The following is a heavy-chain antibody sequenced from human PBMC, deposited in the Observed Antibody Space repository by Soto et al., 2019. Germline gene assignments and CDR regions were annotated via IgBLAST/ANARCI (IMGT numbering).Heavy chain of an antibody. D-gene: IGHD6-13*01. J-gene: IGHJ6*02. Sequence: GGSLRLSCAASGFTFSSYAMSWVRQAPGKELEWVSAISGSGGSTYYADSVKGRFTISRDNSKNTLYLQMNSLRAEDTAVYYCAKAPATGGSSWYGPPDYYYYGMDVWGQGTTVTVS. CDR2: ISGSGGST. V-gene: IGHV3-23*01. CDR3: AKAPATGGSSWYGPPDYYYYGMDV. CDR1: GFTFSSYA.